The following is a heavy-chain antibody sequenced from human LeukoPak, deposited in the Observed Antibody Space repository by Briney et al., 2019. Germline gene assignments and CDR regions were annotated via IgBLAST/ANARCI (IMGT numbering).Heavy chain of an antibody. CDR1: GFTFDDYG. CDR3: ARSFCSGGSCYSGVINFYFDY. V-gene: IGHV3-20*01. D-gene: IGHD2-15*01. CDR2: INWNVGST. Sequence: GRSLRLSCAASGFTFDDYGMSWDRQAPGKGLEWVSGINWNVGSTGYADSVKGRFTISRDNAKNSLYLQMNSLRAEDTALYHCARSFCSGGSCYSGVINFYFDYWGQGTLVTVSS. J-gene: IGHJ4*02.